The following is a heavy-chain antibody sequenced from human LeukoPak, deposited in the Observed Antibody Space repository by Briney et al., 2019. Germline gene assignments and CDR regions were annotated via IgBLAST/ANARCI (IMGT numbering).Heavy chain of an antibody. D-gene: IGHD3-9*01. CDR3: ARHYDILTGYFDY. CDR1: GYSFTSYW. J-gene: IGHJ4*02. Sequence: GESLKISCKGSGYSFTSYWIGWVRQVPGKGLEWMGIIYPGDSDTRYSPSFQGQVTISADKSISTAYLQWSSLKASDTAMYYCARHYDILTGYFDYWGQGTLVTVSS. V-gene: IGHV5-51*01. CDR2: IYPGDSDT.